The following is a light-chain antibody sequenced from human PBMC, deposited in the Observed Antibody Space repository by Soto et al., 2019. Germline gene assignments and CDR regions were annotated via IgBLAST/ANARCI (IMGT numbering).Light chain of an antibody. V-gene: IGKV3-11*01. J-gene: IGKJ2*01. CDR2: DAS. CDR1: QSVSSY. Sequence: EIVLTQSPATLSLSPGERATLSCRASQSVSSYLAWYQQKPGQAPRLLIYDASNRATGIPARFSGSGSGTDITLTISSLEPEDYAVYYCQQRCNWPLSYTFGQGTKLEIK. CDR3: QQRCNWPLSYT.